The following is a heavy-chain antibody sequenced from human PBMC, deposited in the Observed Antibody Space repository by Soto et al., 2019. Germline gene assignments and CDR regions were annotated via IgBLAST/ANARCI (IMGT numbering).Heavy chain of an antibody. Sequence: QLQLQESGPGLVKPSETLSLTCTVSGGSVSTNSYSWGWIRQSPGKGLEWIGTIYSSENTYYNPSLLRRVTMSVDTSKNAFSLRLSSVTAADTAVYYCARLNGYCVSTNCHGYYGMDVWGQGPTVTVSS. V-gene: IGHV4-39*02. CDR3: ARLNGYCVSTNCHGYYGMDV. CDR2: IYSSENT. CDR1: GGSVSTNSYS. J-gene: IGHJ6*02. D-gene: IGHD2-2*03.